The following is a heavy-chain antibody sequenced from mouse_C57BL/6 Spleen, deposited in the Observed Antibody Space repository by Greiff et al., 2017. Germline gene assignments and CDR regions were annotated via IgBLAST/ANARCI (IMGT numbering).Heavy chain of an antibody. CDR3: TRGDDGYRMDY. D-gene: IGHD2-3*01. Sequence: EVQVVESGGGLVQPGGSMKLSCAASGFTFSDAWMDWVRQSPEKGLEWVAEIRNKANNHATYYAESVKGRFTISRDDSKSSVYLQMNSLRAEDTGIYYCTRGDDGYRMDYWGQGTSVTVSS. CDR1: GFTFSDAW. CDR2: IRNKANNHAT. J-gene: IGHJ4*01. V-gene: IGHV6-6*01.